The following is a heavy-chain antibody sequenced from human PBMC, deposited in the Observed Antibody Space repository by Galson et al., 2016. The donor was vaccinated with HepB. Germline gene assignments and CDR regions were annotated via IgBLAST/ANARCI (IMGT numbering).Heavy chain of an antibody. Sequence: TLSLTCSVSAGSISSGGYYWSWIRQHPGKGLEWIGYINHSGTTCYNPSLSSRAAISVDTSKNQFSLEVSSVTAADTAVYYCARVSGNAFDIWGHGTMVTVSS. V-gene: IGHV4-31*03. CDR3: ARVSGNAFDI. J-gene: IGHJ3*02. CDR1: AGSISSGGYY. CDR2: INHSGTT.